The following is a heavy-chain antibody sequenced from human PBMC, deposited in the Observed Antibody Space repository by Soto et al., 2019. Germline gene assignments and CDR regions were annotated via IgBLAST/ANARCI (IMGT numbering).Heavy chain of an antibody. CDR3: ARPAYTSGWYWYY. CDR1: GYTFTSYG. CDR2: ISTYNGNT. J-gene: IGHJ4*02. V-gene: IGHV1-18*04. Sequence: ASVKVSCKASGYTFTSYGISWVRRAPGQGLEWMGWISTYNGNTNYAQNFQSRVTMTTDTSTSTAYMELRSLRSDDTAVYFCARPAYTSGWYWYYWGQGTLVTVSS. D-gene: IGHD6-19*01.